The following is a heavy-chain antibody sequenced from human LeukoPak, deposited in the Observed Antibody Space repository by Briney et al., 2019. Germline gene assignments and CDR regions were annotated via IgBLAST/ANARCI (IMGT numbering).Heavy chain of an antibody. V-gene: IGHV1-3*01. CDR3: ATDLIFAYDSSGYSFDY. D-gene: IGHD3-22*01. CDR1: GYTFTKHP. CDR2: INAGNGNT. Sequence: ASVKVSCKASGYTFTKHPMHWVRQGPGQGLEWMGWINAGNGNTKYSQNFQGRVTITRDTSANTAYMELSSLRSEDTAVYYCATDLIFAYDSSGYSFDYWGQGTLVTVSS. J-gene: IGHJ4*02.